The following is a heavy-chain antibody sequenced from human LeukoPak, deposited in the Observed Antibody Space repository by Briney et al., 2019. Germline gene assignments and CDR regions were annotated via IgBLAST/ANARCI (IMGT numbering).Heavy chain of an antibody. V-gene: IGHV3-30*04. D-gene: IGHD1-26*01. Sequence: GGSLRLSCAASGFTFSSYAMHWVRQAPGKGLEWVAVISYEGSNKYYADSVKGRFTISRDNSKNTLYLQMNSLRAEDTAVYYCARESGSYGEYYFDYWGQGTLVTVSS. CDR3: ARESGSYGEYYFDY. CDR1: GFTFSSYA. CDR2: ISYEGSNK. J-gene: IGHJ4*02.